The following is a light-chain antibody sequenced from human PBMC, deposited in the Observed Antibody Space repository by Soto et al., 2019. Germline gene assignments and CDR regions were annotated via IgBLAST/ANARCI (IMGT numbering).Light chain of an antibody. Sequence: EIVLTQSPGTLSLSPGERATLSCRASQSVSSSYLAWYQQKPGQTPRLLIYGASSRATGIPDRFSGSGSGTDFTLTISSLQPDDFATYYCQQYKSFSTFGPGTKVDI. CDR3: QQYKSFST. CDR1: QSVSSSY. CDR2: GAS. J-gene: IGKJ1*01. V-gene: IGKV3-20*01.